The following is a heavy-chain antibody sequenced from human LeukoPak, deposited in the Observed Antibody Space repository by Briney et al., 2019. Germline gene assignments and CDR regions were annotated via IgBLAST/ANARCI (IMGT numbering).Heavy chain of an antibody. V-gene: IGHV4-59*01. CDR1: GGSISSYY. D-gene: IGHD6-6*01. Sequence: RASETLSLTCTVSGGSISSYYWSWIRQPPGKGLEWIGYIYYSGSTNYNPSLKSRVTISVDTSKNQFSLKLSSVTAADTAVYYCARRGAAYSSSSYYYYYYMDVWGKGTTVTVSS. J-gene: IGHJ6*03. CDR2: IYYSGST. CDR3: ARRGAAYSSSSYYYYYYMDV.